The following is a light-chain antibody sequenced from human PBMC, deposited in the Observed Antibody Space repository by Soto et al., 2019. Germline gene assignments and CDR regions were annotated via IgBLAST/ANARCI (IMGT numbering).Light chain of an antibody. CDR2: GAS. CDR3: QQYDR. J-gene: IGKJ1*01. V-gene: IGKV3-20*01. CDR1: QSVSSSH. Sequence: ELVLTQSPGTLSLSPGERATLSCRASQSVSSSHLAWYQQKPGQAPRLLIYGASSRATGIPDRFSGRGSGTDFTLTISRLEPKDFAVYYCQQYDRFGQGPRVDIK.